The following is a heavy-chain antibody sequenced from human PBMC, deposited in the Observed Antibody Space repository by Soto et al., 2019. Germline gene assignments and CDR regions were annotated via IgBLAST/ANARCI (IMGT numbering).Heavy chain of an antibody. J-gene: IGHJ6*03. D-gene: IGHD5-12*01. V-gene: IGHV1-2*02. CDR3: ARESGGATATLDYYYFYMDV. Sequence: ASVKVSCKTSGDSFNDYYIHWLRQAPGQGLEWMGWINPNGGVTKYAQKFQGRVTVTRDTPIRTVYMELSSLRSDDTAVYYCARESGGATATLDYYYFYMDVWGKGTTVTVSS. CDR2: INPNGGVT. CDR1: GDSFNDYY.